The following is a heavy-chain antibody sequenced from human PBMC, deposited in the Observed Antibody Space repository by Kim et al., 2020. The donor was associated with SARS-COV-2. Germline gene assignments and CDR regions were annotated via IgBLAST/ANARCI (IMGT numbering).Heavy chain of an antibody. D-gene: IGHD3-16*01. Sequence: ASVKVSCKASGYTFTSYAISWVRQAPGQGLEWLGWISGYNGDTKYAQKIKGRATMTTETSTGTAYMELRSLRPDDTAVYYCARFYNDYIWGSYSGYYFDYWGQGTPVTVSS. V-gene: IGHV1-18*01. J-gene: IGHJ4*02. CDR2: ISGYNGDT. CDR1: GYTFTSYA. CDR3: ARFYNDYIWGSYSGYYFDY.